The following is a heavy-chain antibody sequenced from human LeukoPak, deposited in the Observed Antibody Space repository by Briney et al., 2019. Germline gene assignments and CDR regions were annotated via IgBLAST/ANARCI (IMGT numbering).Heavy chain of an antibody. J-gene: IGHJ2*01. CDR2: ISSGSDYT. Sequence: PGGSLRLSCAASGFSVSSNHMSWVRQAPRKGPEWVSSISSGSDYTYYADSVKGRFTIFRDNSRNTLYLEMTSLRAGDTAIYYCAKIGVIGNWYYDLWGRGTLVAVSS. D-gene: IGHD3-10*01. CDR3: AKIGVIGNWYYDL. CDR1: GFSVSSNH. V-gene: IGHV3-23*01.